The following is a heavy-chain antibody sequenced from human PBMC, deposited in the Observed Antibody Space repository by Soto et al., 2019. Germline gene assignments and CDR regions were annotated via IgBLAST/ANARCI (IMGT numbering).Heavy chain of an antibody. Sequence: SETLSLTCTVSGGSINSGDYYWTWVRQPPGKGLEWIGNIFHSGSTYYTPSLQSRVTISLDTSKNHFSLKLSSVTPADTAVYYCARDRYYGSGTYYNFYSGMDGWGKGYKVTVSS. CDR2: IFHSGST. J-gene: IGHJ6*04. CDR1: GGSINSGDYY. CDR3: ARDRYYGSGTYYNFYSGMDG. V-gene: IGHV4-30-4*01. D-gene: IGHD3-10*01.